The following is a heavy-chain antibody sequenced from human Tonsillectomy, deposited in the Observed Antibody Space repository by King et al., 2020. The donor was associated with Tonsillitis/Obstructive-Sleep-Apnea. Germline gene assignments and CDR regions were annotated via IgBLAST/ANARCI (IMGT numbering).Heavy chain of an antibody. CDR3: VRGVTRVRGVIISYFDY. Sequence: QLVQSGGGVVQPGGSLRLSCAASGFTFDDYAMHWVRQAPGKGLEWVSLISGDGGSTYYADSVKGRFTISRDNSKNSLYLQMNSLRTEDTALYYCVRGVTRVRGVIISYFDYCGQGTLVTLSS. CDR1: GFTFDDYA. V-gene: IGHV3-43*02. CDR2: ISGDGGST. D-gene: IGHD3-10*01. J-gene: IGHJ4*02.